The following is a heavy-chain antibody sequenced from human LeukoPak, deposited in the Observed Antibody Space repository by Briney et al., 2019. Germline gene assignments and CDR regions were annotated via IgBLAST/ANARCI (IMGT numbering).Heavy chain of an antibody. Sequence: GGSLRLSCAASGFTFSSYGMHWVRQAPGKGREWVAVISYDGSNKYYADSVKGRFTISRDNSKNTLYLQMNSLRAEDTAVYYCAKRGEEMATIRLYYYGMDVWGQGTTVTVSS. CDR3: AKRGEEMATIRLYYYGMDV. CDR1: GFTFSSYG. V-gene: IGHV3-30*18. D-gene: IGHD5-24*01. CDR2: ISYDGSNK. J-gene: IGHJ6*02.